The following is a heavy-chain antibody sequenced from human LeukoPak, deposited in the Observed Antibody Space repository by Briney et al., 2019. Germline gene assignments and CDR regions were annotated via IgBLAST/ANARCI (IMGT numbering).Heavy chain of an antibody. D-gene: IGHD3-22*01. J-gene: IGHJ2*01. V-gene: IGHV3-7*01. Sequence: SGGSLRLSCAASGFTSSTYWMSWVRQAPGKGLEWVDSIKQDGSETYYVDSVKGRFTLSRDNAKNSLYLQMNSLRADDTAVYYCARDRDSRWDFDLWGRGTLVTVSS. CDR2: IKQDGSET. CDR1: GFTSSTYW. CDR3: ARDRDSRWDFDL.